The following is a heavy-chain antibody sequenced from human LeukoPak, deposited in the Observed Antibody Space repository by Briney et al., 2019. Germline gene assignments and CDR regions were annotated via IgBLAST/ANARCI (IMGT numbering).Heavy chain of an antibody. D-gene: IGHD3-22*01. Sequence: PSETLSLTCTVSGGSISSSSYYWGWIRQPPGKGLEWIGSIYYSGSTYYNPSLKSRVTISVDTSKNQFSLKLSSVTAADTAVYYCARHTYYYDSSGYYSDYWGQGTLVTVSS. CDR2: IYYSGST. V-gene: IGHV4-39*01. CDR3: ARHTYYYDSSGYYSDY. J-gene: IGHJ4*02. CDR1: GGSISSSSYY.